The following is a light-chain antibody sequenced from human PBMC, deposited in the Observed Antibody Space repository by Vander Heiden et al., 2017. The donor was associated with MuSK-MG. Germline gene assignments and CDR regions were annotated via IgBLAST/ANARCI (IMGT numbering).Light chain of an antibody. CDR2: DAS. Sequence: EIVMTQSPDTVSVSPGERATLSCRASRSVSSNVAWYQQRPGQAPRLLIYDASTRATGIPARFSGSGSGTDFTLTISSLQSEDLAVYYWQQDYTWYTFGQGTRLEIK. CDR3: QQDYTWYT. V-gene: IGKV3-15*01. CDR1: RSVSSN. J-gene: IGKJ2*01.